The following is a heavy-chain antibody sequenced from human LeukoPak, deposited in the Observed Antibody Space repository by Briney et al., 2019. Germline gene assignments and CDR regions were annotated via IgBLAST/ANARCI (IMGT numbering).Heavy chain of an antibody. CDR3: ARGIGSQLRSGWFDP. CDR1: GGSISSSSYY. D-gene: IGHD3-3*01. J-gene: IGHJ5*02. CDR2: INHSGST. Sequence: SETLSLTCNVSGGSISSSSYYWGWIRQPPGKGLEWIGEINHSGSTNYNPSLKSRVTISVDTSKNQFSLKLSSVTAADTAVYYCARGIGSQLRSGWFDPWGQGTLVTVSS. V-gene: IGHV4-39*07.